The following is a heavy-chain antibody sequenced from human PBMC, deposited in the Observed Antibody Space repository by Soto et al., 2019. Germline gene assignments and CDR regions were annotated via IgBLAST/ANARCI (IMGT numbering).Heavy chain of an antibody. Sequence: SETLSLTCDVSGDSISTYYWSRIRQPPGKGLEWIGYVYYSGSTLYNPSLESRVTLSIDMSKKQVSLKLNSVIAADTAVYYCARTRMIESWIDYWGHGTLVTVSS. CDR3: ARTRMIESWIDY. J-gene: IGHJ4*01. CDR2: VYYSGST. V-gene: IGHV4-59*01. D-gene: IGHD2-21*01. CDR1: GDSISTYY.